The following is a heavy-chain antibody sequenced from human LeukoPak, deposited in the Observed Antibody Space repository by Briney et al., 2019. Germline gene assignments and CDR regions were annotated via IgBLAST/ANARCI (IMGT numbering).Heavy chain of an antibody. CDR1: GGSISSSSYY. Sequence: PSETLSLTCTVSGGSISSSSYYWGWIRQPPGKGLEWIGSIYYSGSTNYNPSLKSRVTISVDTSKNQFSLKLSSVTAADTAVYYCARGLKQSRISSGWYGYWGQGTLVTVSS. D-gene: IGHD6-19*01. J-gene: IGHJ4*02. CDR3: ARGLKQSRISSGWYGY. CDR2: IYYSGST. V-gene: IGHV4-39*07.